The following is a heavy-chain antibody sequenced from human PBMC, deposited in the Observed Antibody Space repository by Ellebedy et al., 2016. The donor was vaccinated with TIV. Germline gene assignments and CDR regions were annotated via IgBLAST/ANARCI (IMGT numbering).Heavy chain of an antibody. Sequence: ASVKVSCKASGDTFTRYYFHWVRQAPGQGLEWMGVIDPSVGTTTYAQKFQDRVTMTRDTSTSTLYMELSNLSSEDTALYFCARDISLRSPTVRDYWGRGTLVSVSS. D-gene: IGHD3-10*01. CDR1: GDTFTRYY. CDR2: IDPSVGTT. V-gene: IGHV1-46*01. J-gene: IGHJ4*02. CDR3: ARDISLRSPTVRDY.